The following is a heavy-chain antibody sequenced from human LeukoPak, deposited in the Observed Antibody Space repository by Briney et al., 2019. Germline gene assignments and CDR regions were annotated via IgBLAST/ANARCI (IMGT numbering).Heavy chain of an antibody. D-gene: IGHD1-26*01. CDR2: VGRDGSEK. V-gene: IGHV3-7*01. CDR3: AKVGAWDLQRVFES. CDR1: GFTFSDYW. Sequence: GGSLRLSCAASGFTFSDYWLTWVRQVPGKGLEWVANVGRDGSEKNYVDSVEGRFTISRDNAKKSLYLEMNSLTVEDTALYYCAKVGAWDLQRVFESWGQGILVTVSS. J-gene: IGHJ4*02.